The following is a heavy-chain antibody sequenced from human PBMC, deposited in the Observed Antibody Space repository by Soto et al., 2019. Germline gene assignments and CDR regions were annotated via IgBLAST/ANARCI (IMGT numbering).Heavy chain of an antibody. D-gene: IGHD5-12*01. V-gene: IGHV1-69*04. CDR2: IIPILGIA. J-gene: IGHJ4*02. Sequence: ASVKVSCKASGGTFSSYTISWVRQAPGQGLEWMGRIIPILGIANYAQKFQGRVTITADKSTTTAYMELRSLTSDDTAVYYCARDLVPGYTGFSDYWGQGTLVTVSS. CDR1: GGTFSSYT. CDR3: ARDLVPGYTGFSDY.